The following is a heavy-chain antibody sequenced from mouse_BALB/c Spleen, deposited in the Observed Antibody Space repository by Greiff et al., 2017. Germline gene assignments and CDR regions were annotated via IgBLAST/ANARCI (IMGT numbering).Heavy chain of an antibody. V-gene: IGHV5-4*02. CDR1: GFTFSDYY. J-gene: IGHJ2*01. CDR2: ISDGGSYT. CDR3: ARLPYFDY. Sequence: EVQGVESGGGLVKPGGSLKLSCAASGFTFSDYYMYWVRQTPEKRLEWVATISDGGSYTYYPDSVKGRFTISRDNAKNNLYLQMSSLKSEDTAMYYCARLPYFDYWGQGTTLTVSS. D-gene: IGHD2-12*01.